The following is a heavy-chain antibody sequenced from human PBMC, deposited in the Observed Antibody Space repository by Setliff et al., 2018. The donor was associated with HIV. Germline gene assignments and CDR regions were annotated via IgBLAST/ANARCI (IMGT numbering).Heavy chain of an antibody. V-gene: IGHV4-61*02. CDR2: VYRSGST. D-gene: IGHD3-10*01. J-gene: IGHJ4*02. CDR1: GGSINNGAYY. Sequence: PSETLSLTCTVSGGSINNGAYYWTWIRQPAGKGLEFIGRVYRSGSTNYNPSLNSRVTISADTSKNQFSLNLSSVTAAETAVYYCARVGYHGSGRYSFDYWGQGTLVTVSS. CDR3: ARVGYHGSGRYSFDY.